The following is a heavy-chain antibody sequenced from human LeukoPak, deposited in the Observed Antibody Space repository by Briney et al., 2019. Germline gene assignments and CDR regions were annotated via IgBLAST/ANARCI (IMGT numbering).Heavy chain of an antibody. J-gene: IGHJ4*02. CDR1: GFTFSSYS. CDR2: ISYDGSNK. D-gene: IGHD2-15*01. V-gene: IGHV3-30*03. CDR3: VSCSGGSCYTPNKY. Sequence: GGSLRLSCAASGFTFSSYSMHWVRQAPGKGLEWVAVISYDGSNKYYADSVKGRFTISRDNSKNTLYLQMNSLRAEDTAVYYCVSCSGGSCYTPNKYWGQGTLVTVSS.